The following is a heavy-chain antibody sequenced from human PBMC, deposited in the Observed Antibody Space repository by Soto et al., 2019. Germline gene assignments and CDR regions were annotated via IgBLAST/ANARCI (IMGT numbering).Heavy chain of an antibody. CDR3: ARAPYEYEMGV. Sequence: SETLSLTCTVSGGSISSGGYYWSWIRQYPGKGLEWIGHIYYSGSTFYNPSLKRLVTILVDTSMDQFSLKLNSVTAADTAVYYCARAPYEYEMGVWGQGTTVTVSS. J-gene: IGHJ6*02. CDR2: IYYSGST. D-gene: IGHD3-16*01. V-gene: IGHV4-31*01. CDR1: GGSISSGGYY.